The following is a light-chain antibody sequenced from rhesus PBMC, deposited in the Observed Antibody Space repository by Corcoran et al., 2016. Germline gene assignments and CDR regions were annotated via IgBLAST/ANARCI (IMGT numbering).Light chain of an antibody. CDR1: SSDIGGYNY. CDR2: EVS. V-gene: IGLV2-32*02. J-gene: IGLJ1*01. CDR3: SSYAGSNSFI. Sequence: DLTQPRSVSGSPGQSVTISCTGTSSDIGGYNYVSWYQQHPGTAPKLMIYEVSKRPSGVSDHFSGSKSGNTASLTISGLQTEDEADYYCSSYAGSNSFIFGTGTRLTV.